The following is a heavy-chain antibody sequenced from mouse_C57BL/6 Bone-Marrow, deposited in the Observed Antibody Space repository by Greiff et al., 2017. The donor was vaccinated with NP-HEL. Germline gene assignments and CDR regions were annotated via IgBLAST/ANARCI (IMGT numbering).Heavy chain of an antibody. D-gene: IGHD2-3*01. Sequence: EVKLVESGGGLVQSGRSLRLSCATSGFTFSDFYMEWVRQAPGKGLEWIAASRNKANDYTTEYSASVKGRFIVSRDTSQSILYLQMNALRAEDTAIYYCARGPYDGYYFYAMDYWGQGTSVTVSS. CDR1: GFTFSDFY. V-gene: IGHV7-1*01. CDR3: ARGPYDGYYFYAMDY. J-gene: IGHJ4*01. CDR2: SRNKANDYTT.